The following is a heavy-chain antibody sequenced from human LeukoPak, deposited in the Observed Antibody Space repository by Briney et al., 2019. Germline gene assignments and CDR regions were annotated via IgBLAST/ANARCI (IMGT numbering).Heavy chain of an antibody. V-gene: IGHV3-33*01. D-gene: IGHD3-22*01. CDR1: GFTFSSYG. J-gene: IGHJ4*02. Sequence: GGSLRLSCAASGFTFSSYGMHWVRQAPGKGLEWVAVIWYDGSNKYYADSVKGRFTISRDNSKNTLYLQMNSLRAEDTAVYYCAREIGEIYDSSGYRDHWGQGTLVTVSS. CDR2: IWYDGSNK. CDR3: AREIGEIYDSSGYRDH.